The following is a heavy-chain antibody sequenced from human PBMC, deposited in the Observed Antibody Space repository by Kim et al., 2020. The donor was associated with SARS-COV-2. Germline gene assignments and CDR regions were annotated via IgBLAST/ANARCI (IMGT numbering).Heavy chain of an antibody. D-gene: IGHD6-13*01. CDR1: GYTFTGYY. Sequence: ASVKVSCKASGYTFTGYYMHWVRQAPGQGLEWMGWINPNSGGTNYAQKFQGRVTMTRDTSISTAYMELSRLRSDDTAVYYCARVAAAVYYYYYGMDVWGQGTTVTVSS. J-gene: IGHJ6*02. CDR2: INPNSGGT. V-gene: IGHV1-2*02. CDR3: ARVAAAVYYYYYGMDV.